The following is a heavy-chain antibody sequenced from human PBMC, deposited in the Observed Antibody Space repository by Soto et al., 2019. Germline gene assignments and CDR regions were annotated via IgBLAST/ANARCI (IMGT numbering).Heavy chain of an antibody. CDR1: GFTFSSYW. CDR3: PSRPRASRAWFNP. D-gene: IGHD3-10*01. CDR2: INSDGSST. J-gene: IGHJ5*02. V-gene: IGHV3-74*01. Sequence: PGGSLRLSCAASGFTFSSYWMHWVRQAPGKGLVWVSRINSDGSSTSYADSVKGRFTISRDNAKITLYLQKNSLRAQDTAVYYCPSRPRASRAWFNPCGEGTLVTVAS.